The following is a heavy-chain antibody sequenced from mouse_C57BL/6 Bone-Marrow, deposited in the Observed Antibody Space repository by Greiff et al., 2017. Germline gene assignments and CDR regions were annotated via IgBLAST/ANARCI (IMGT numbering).Heavy chain of an antibody. CDR1: GFNIKDYY. CDR2: IDPEDGDT. CDR3: ARKLGSSHDAMDY. V-gene: IGHV14-2*01. J-gene: IGHJ4*01. Sequence: VQLQQSGAELVKPGASVKLSCTASGFNIKDYYMHWVKQRPEQGLEWIGRIDPEDGDTKDAPKFQGKATITADTSSNTAYLQLSSLTSEDTAVYYCARKLGSSHDAMDYWGQGTSVTVSS. D-gene: IGHD1-1*01.